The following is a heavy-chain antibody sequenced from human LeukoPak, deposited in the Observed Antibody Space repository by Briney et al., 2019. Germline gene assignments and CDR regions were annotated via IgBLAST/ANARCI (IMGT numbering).Heavy chain of an antibody. CDR2: IYYSGNT. J-gene: IGHJ4*02. CDR3: ARQTGSGLFILP. V-gene: IGHV4-39*01. D-gene: IGHD3/OR15-3a*01. Sequence: SETLSLTCTVSGVSISSSNSYWGWIRQPPGKGLEWIGSIYYSGNTYYNASLKSQVSISIDTSKNQFSLRLTSVTAADTAVYYCARQTGSGLFILPGGQGTLVTASS. CDR1: GVSISSSNSY.